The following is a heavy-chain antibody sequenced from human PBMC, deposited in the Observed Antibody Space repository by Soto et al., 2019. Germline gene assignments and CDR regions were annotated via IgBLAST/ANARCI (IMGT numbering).Heavy chain of an antibody. CDR2: ISYDGSNK. Sequence: GGSLRLSCAASGFTFSSYAMHWVRQAPGKGLEWVAVISYDGSNKYYADSVKGRFTISRDNSKNTLYLQMNSLRAEDTAVYYCARGVNWGLSDAFDIWGQGTMVTVSS. V-gene: IGHV3-30*04. CDR1: GFTFSSYA. CDR3: ARGVNWGLSDAFDI. D-gene: IGHD7-27*01. J-gene: IGHJ3*02.